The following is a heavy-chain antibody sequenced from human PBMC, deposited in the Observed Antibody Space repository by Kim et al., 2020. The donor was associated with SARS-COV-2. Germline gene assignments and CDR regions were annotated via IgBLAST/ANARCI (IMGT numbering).Heavy chain of an antibody. D-gene: IGHD5-18*01. V-gene: IGHV4-34*01. Sequence: SETLSLTCAVYGGSFSGYYWSWIRQPPGKGLEWIGEINHSGSTNYNPSLKSRVTISVDTSKNQFSLKLSSVTAADTAVYYCARGRNRYTLSYLLWLLDYWGQGTLVTVSS. CDR3: ARGRNRYTLSYLLWLLDY. CDR2: INHSGST. CDR1: GGSFSGYY. J-gene: IGHJ4*02.